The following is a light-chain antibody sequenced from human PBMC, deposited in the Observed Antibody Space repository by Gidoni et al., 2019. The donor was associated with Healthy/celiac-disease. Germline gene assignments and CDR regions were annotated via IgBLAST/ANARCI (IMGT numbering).Light chain of an antibody. V-gene: IGLV2-11*01. CDR1: SSDVGGYNY. CDR3: CSYAGSYTYV. Sequence: QSALTQPRSVSESPGQSVTISCTGTSSDVGGYNYVSWYQQHPGKAPKLMIYDVSKRPSGVPDRFSGSESGNTASLTISGLQAEDEADYYCCSYAGSYTYVFGTGTKVTVL. J-gene: IGLJ1*01. CDR2: DVS.